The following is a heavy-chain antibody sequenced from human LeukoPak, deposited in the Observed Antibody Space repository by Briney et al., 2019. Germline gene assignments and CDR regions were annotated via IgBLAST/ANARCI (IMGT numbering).Heavy chain of an antibody. CDR2: ITHSGST. V-gene: IGHV4-34*01. Sequence: PSETLSLTCAVYGGSFSGYYWSWIRQPPGKGLEWSGEITHSGSTNYNPSLKSRVTISVDTSKNQFSLKLSSVTAEDTAVYYCARLKYYDILTGWDVGFDIWGQGTMVTVSS. CDR3: ARLKYYDILTGWDVGFDI. J-gene: IGHJ3*02. D-gene: IGHD3-9*01. CDR1: GGSFSGYY.